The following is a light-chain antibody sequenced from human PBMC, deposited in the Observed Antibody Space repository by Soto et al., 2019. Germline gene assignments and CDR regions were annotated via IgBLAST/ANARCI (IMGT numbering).Light chain of an antibody. CDR2: SAS. CDR1: QGIRNY. Sequence: DIQMTQSPSSLSASVGDRVTITCRASQGIRNYLAWYQQQPGKQPKLLIYSASILQSGVPSRFSDSGSGTDFTFNITNLQPEDVGTYYCQKYNSAPWTFGPGTKV. J-gene: IGKJ1*01. V-gene: IGKV1-27*01. CDR3: QKYNSAPWT.